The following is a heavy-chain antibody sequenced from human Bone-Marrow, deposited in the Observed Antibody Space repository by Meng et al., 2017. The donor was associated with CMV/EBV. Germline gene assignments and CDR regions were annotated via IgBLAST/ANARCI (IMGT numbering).Heavy chain of an antibody. V-gene: IGHV3-30-3*01. Sequence: LSLTCAASGFTFSNYAMHWVRQAPGKGLEWVAVISFDGSNKYYADSVKGRFTISRDNSKKTYLQMNSLRAEDTAVYYCARVYYYDSSFDYWGQGTLVTVSS. CDR3: ARVYYYDSSFDY. J-gene: IGHJ4*02. CDR2: ISFDGSNK. D-gene: IGHD3-22*01. CDR1: GFTFSNYA.